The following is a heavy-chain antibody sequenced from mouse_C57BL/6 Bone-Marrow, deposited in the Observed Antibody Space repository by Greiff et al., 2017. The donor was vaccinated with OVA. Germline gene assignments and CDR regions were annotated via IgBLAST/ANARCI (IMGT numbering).Heavy chain of an antibody. D-gene: IGHD1-1*02. J-gene: IGHJ1*03. CDR1: GYAFSSSW. V-gene: IGHV1-82*01. CDR2: IYPGDGDT. Sequence: LEESGPELVKPGASVKISCKASGYAFSSSWLNWVKQRPGKGLEWIGRIYPGDGDTNYNGKFKGKATLTADKSYSTAYMQLSSLTSLYSSVYFCARSHGGFHWSFDVWGTGTTVTVSS. CDR3: ARSHGGFHWSFDV.